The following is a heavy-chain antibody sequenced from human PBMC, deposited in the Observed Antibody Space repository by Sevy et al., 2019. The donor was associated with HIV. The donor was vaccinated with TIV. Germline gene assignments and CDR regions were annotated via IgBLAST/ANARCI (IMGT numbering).Heavy chain of an antibody. CDR3: ARAVEYCSGGSCYFSY. J-gene: IGHJ4*02. V-gene: IGHV3-21*01. CDR1: GFTFSSYS. Sequence: GGSLRLSCAASGFTFSSYSMNWVRQAPGKGLEWVSSISSSSSYIYYADSVKGRFTISRDNAKNSLYLQMNSLRAEDTAVYYCARAVEYCSGGSCYFSYWGQGTLVTVSS. CDR2: ISSSSSYI. D-gene: IGHD2-15*01.